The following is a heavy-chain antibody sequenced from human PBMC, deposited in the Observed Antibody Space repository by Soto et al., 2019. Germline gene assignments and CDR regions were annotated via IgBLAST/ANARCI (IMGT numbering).Heavy chain of an antibody. Sequence: KTGGSLRLSCAASGFTFSNAWMSWVRQAPGKGLEWVGRIKSKTDGGTTDYAAPVKGRFTISRDDSKNTLYLQMNSLKTEDTAVYYCTTWVVAATRDAFDIWGQGTMVTVSS. V-gene: IGHV3-15*01. J-gene: IGHJ3*02. D-gene: IGHD2-15*01. CDR2: IKSKTDGGTT. CDR1: GFTFSNAW. CDR3: TTWVVAATRDAFDI.